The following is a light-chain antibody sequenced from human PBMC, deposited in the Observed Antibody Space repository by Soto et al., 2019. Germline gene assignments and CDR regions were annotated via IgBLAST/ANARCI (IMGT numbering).Light chain of an antibody. CDR2: DAS. J-gene: IGKJ4*01. Sequence: EIVLTQSPATLSLSPGERATLSCRASQSVSSYLAWYQQKPGQAPRLLIYDASNRATGIPARFSGSGSGTDFTLTIRSLEPEDFAVYYCQQRINWPPLTFGGGTKVEIK. CDR1: QSVSSY. V-gene: IGKV3-11*01. CDR3: QQRINWPPLT.